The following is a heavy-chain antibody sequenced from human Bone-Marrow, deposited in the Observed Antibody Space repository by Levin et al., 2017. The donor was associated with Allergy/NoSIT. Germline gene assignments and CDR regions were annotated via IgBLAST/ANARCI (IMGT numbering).Heavy chain of an antibody. CDR3: AKDRGKGAARRPTS. CDR1: GFRFNDYA. D-gene: IGHD6-6*01. J-gene: IGHJ5*02. Sequence: PGGSLRLSCAASGFRFNDYAMSWVRQAPGKGLEWVSASSGSGGPTYYADSVKGRFTLSRDNSKNTLYLQMNSLSAEDTAVYCCAKDRGKGAARRPTSWGQGTLVTVSS. CDR2: SSGSGGPT. V-gene: IGHV3-23*01.